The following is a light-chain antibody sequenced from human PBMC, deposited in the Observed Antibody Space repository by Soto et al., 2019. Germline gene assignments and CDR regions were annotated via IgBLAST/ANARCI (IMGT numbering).Light chain of an antibody. Sequence: EIVLTQSPSTLSLSLGERATLSCRASQGVSSFLAWYQQKPGQAPRLLISDASNMSTGIPARFSGSGSGTDVTLTISSREPQDFAVYYCQQRNNWPPTFGQGTRLEIK. CDR1: QGVSSF. CDR3: QQRNNWPPT. CDR2: DAS. V-gene: IGKV3-11*01. J-gene: IGKJ5*01.